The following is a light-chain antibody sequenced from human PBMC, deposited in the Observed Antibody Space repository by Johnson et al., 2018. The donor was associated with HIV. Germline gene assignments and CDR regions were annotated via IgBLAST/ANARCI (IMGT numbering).Light chain of an antibody. J-gene: IGLJ1*01. V-gene: IGLV1-51*01. CDR2: DNN. Sequence: QSVLTQPPSVSAATGQKVTISCSGSSSNIGKNYVSWYQQLPGTAPKLLIYDNNKRPSGIPDRFSGSKSGTSAALGITGLQTGDEADYYCGTWDSSLRENVFGTGTKVTVL. CDR1: SSNIGKNY. CDR3: GTWDSSLRENV.